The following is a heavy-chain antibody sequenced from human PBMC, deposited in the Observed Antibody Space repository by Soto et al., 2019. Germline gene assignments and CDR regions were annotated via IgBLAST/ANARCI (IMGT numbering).Heavy chain of an antibody. V-gene: IGHV4-39*01. Sequence: SETLSLTCTVSGGSISSSSYYWGWIRQPPGKGLEWIGSIFYSGSTYYNPSLKSRVTISVDTSKNQFSLKLSSVTAADTAVYYCASHLTYCSAGSCYSDFPYYGMDVWGQGTTVTVSS. J-gene: IGHJ6*02. CDR2: IFYSGST. CDR1: GGSISSSSYY. D-gene: IGHD2-15*01. CDR3: ASHLTYCSAGSCYSDFPYYGMDV.